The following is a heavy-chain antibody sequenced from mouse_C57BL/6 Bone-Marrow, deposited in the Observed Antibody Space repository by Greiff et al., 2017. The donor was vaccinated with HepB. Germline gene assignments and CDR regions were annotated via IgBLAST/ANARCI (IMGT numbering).Heavy chain of an antibody. CDR1: GYTFTSYW. CDR3: AREYAMDC. J-gene: IGHJ4*01. CDR2: IDPSDSYT. Sequence: LQQPGAELVMPGASVKLSCQASGYTFTSYWMHWVKQRPGQGLEWIGEIDPSDSYTNYNQKFKGKSTLTVDKSSSTAYMQLSSLTSEDSAVYYCAREYAMDCWGQGTSVTVSS. V-gene: IGHV1-69*01.